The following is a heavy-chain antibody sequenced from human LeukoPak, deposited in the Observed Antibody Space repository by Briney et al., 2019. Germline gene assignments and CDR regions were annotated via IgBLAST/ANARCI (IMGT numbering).Heavy chain of an antibody. J-gene: IGHJ5*02. CDR1: GDSISTSSYY. CDR3: ARDLVPVVPALNLPSWFDP. CDR2: IYYSGST. Sequence: KPSETLSLTCSVSGDSISTSSYYWGWIRQPPGKGLEWIGTIYYSGSTYYNPSLTSRVTISVDTSKNQFSLKLSSMTAADTAVYYCARDLVPVVPALNLPSWFDPWGQGILVTVSS. V-gene: IGHV4-39*07. D-gene: IGHD2-15*01.